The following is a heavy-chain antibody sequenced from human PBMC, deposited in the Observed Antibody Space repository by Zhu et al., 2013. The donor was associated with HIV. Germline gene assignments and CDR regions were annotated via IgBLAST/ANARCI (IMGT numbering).Heavy chain of an antibody. V-gene: IGHV3-21*01. D-gene: IGHD6-19*01. CDR3: ARDSSGWSRDY. CDR2: INSRSTAI. CDR1: GFTFSTYS. Sequence: EVQLVESGGGLVEPGGSLRLSCAASGFTFSTYSMNWVRQAPGKGLEWVSSINSRSTAIYYSGSVRGRFTISRDNAKNSLYLQMSSLRGEDTAIYYCARDSSGWSRDYWGQGTLVTVS. J-gene: IGHJ4*02.